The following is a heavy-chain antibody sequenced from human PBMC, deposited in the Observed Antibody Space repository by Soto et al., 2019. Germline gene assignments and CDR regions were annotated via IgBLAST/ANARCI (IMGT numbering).Heavy chain of an antibody. CDR2: ISYDGSNK. Sequence: GSLRLSCAAAGFTFSTYGRHWVRQAPGKGLEWVAVISYDGSNKYYADSVKGRFTISRDNSKNTLYLQMNSLRAEDTAVYYCAKDRKRYNWNDFPHYYHGMDVWGQGT. V-gene: IGHV3-30*18. CDR3: AKDRKRYNWNDFPHYYHGMDV. D-gene: IGHD1-1*01. CDR1: GFTFSTYG. J-gene: IGHJ6*02.